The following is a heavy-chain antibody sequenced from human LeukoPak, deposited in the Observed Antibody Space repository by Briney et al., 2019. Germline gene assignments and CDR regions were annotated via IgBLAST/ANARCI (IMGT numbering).Heavy chain of an antibody. Sequence: ASVKVSCKASGYTFTSYGISWLQQAPGKGLEWMGRVDPEDGETIYAEKFQGRVTITADTSTDTAYMELSSLRSEDTAVYYCATVGYSSSWYLWFDPWGQGTLVTVSS. CDR3: ATVGYSSSWYLWFDP. CDR2: VDPEDGET. D-gene: IGHD6-13*01. CDR1: GYTFTSYG. V-gene: IGHV1-69-2*01. J-gene: IGHJ5*02.